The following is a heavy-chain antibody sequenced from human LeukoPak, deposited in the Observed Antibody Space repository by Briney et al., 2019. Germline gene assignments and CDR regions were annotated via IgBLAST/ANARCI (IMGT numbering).Heavy chain of an antibody. J-gene: IGHJ4*02. CDR2: IIPIFGTA. CDR3: ARDQYYYGSGSYWTFDY. V-gene: IGHV1-69*13. Sequence: SVKVSCKASGGTFSSYAISWVRQAPGQGLEWMGGIIPIFGTANYAQKFQGRVTITADESTSTAYMELSSLRSEDTAVYYCARDQYYYGSGSYWTFDYWGQGTLVTVSS. D-gene: IGHD3-10*01. CDR1: GGTFSSYA.